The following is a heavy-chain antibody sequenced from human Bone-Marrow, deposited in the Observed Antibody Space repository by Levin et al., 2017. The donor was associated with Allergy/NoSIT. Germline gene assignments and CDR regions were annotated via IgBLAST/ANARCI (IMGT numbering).Heavy chain of an antibody. Sequence: SETLSLTCAVSGGSISSGGYSWSWIRQPPGKGLEWIGYIYHSGSTYYNPSLKSRVTISVDRSKNQFSLKLSSVTAADTAVYYCARYYYDSSGYYYFDYWGQGTLVTVSS. V-gene: IGHV4-30-2*01. CDR3: ARYYYDSSGYYYFDY. J-gene: IGHJ4*02. CDR2: IYHSGST. CDR1: GGSISSGGYS. D-gene: IGHD3-22*01.